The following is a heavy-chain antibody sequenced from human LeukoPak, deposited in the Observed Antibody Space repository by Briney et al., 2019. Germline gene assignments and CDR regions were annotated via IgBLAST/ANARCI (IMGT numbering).Heavy chain of an antibody. CDR2: ISYDGSNK. Sequence: PGRSLRLSCAASGFTFSSYAMHWVRQAPGKGLEWVAVISYDGSNKYYTDSVKGRFTISRDNAKNSLYLQMNSLRAEDTALYYCARDHQGALTVPSSFDYWGQGTLVTVSS. J-gene: IGHJ4*02. D-gene: IGHD4-17*01. CDR3: ARDHQGALTVPSSFDY. V-gene: IGHV3-30-3*01. CDR1: GFTFSSYA.